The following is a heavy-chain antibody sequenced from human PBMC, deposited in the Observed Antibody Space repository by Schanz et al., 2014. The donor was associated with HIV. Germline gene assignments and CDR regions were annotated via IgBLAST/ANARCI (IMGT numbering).Heavy chain of an antibody. V-gene: IGHV3-30*18. CDR3: AKPEYDSRGNSQSHFDY. CDR2: ISYDGTKK. J-gene: IGHJ4*02. D-gene: IGHD3-22*01. Sequence: QVQLVESGGGVVQPGGSLRLSCAGSGFTFSDHYMDWVRQAPGKGLEWVAVISYDGTKKHYADSVKGRFTISRDNSKNTLYLQMTTLRIDDTAVYYCAKPEYDSRGNSQSHFDYWGQGTLVTVSS. CDR1: GFTFSDHY.